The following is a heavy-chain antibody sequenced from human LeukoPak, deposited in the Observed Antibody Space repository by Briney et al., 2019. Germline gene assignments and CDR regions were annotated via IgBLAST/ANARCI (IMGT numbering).Heavy chain of an antibody. J-gene: IGHJ6*03. V-gene: IGHV3-72*01. CDR2: TRNKANSYTT. CDR1: GFTFSDHY. CDR3: AREGKRITLVRGVITPRGSYYLDV. D-gene: IGHD3-10*01. Sequence: GGSLRLSCAASGFTFSDHYMDWVRQAPGKGLEWVGRTRNKANSYTTEYAASVKGRFTISRDDSKNSLYLQMNSLKTEDTAVYYCAREGKRITLVRGVITPRGSYYLDVWGKGTTVTVSS.